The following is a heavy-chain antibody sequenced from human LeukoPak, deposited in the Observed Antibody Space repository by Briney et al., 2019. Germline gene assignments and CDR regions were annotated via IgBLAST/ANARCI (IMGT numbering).Heavy chain of an antibody. Sequence: AGGSLRLSCTTSGFTFSSYAMKWVRQAPGKGLEWLSYISSSSSTIYSAASVKGLFTMSRDNAKNSLYLQMNSLRPEDTAVYYCARSMTTVTSRLDYWGQGSLVTVSS. D-gene: IGHD4-17*01. J-gene: IGHJ4*02. CDR2: ISSSSSTI. CDR3: ARSMTTVTSRLDY. V-gene: IGHV3-48*04. CDR1: GFTFSSYA.